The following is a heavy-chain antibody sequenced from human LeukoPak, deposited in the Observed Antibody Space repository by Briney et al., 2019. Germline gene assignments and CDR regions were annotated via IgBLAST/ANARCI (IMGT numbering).Heavy chain of an antibody. CDR1: GYTFTSYG. Sequence: ASVKVSCKASGYTFTSYGITWVRQAPGQGLEWMGWISAYNGNTKYAQKLQGRVTMTTDTSTSTAYMELRSLRSDDTAVYYCAREGRDFGPHKLAGFDCWGQGTLVTVSS. CDR2: ISAYNGNT. J-gene: IGHJ4*02. CDR3: AREGRDFGPHKLAGFDC. V-gene: IGHV1-18*01. D-gene: IGHD1-1*01.